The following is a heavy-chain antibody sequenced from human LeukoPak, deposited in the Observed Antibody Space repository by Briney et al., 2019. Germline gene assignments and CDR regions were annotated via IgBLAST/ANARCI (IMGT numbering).Heavy chain of an antibody. CDR3: AKAAGSSGWYLVKGNYFDY. V-gene: IGHV3-23*01. CDR1: GFTFSSYA. Sequence: LTGGSLRLSCAASGFTFSSYAMSWVRQAPGKGLEWVSAISGSGGSTYYADSVKGRFTISRDNSKNTLYLQMNSLRAEDTAVYYCAKAAGSSGWYLVKGNYFDYWGQGTLVTVFS. J-gene: IGHJ4*02. D-gene: IGHD6-19*01. CDR2: ISGSGGST.